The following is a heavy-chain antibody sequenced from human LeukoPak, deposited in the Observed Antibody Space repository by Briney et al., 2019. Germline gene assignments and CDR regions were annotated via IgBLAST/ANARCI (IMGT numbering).Heavy chain of an antibody. CDR3: ARAPIRLNWFDP. Sequence: SETLSLTCTVSGGSISSYYWSWIRQHPGKGLEWIGYIYYSGSTYYNPSLKSRVTISVDTSKNQFSLKLSSVTAADTAVYYCARAPIRLNWFDPWGQGTLVTVSS. CDR1: GGSISSYY. J-gene: IGHJ5*02. V-gene: IGHV4-59*12. CDR2: IYYSGST. D-gene: IGHD3-3*02.